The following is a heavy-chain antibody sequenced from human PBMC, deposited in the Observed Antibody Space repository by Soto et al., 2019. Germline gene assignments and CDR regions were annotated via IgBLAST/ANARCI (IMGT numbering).Heavy chain of an antibody. J-gene: IGHJ5*02. Sequence: QVQLQESGPGLVKPSQTLSLTCTVSGGSISSGDYYWSWIRQPPGKGLEWIGYIYYSGSTYYNPSLKSRVTISVDTSKNQFSLKLSSVTAADTAVYYCAREGSASSGCINWFDPWGQGTLVTVSS. D-gene: IGHD3-22*01. CDR3: AREGSASSGCINWFDP. V-gene: IGHV4-30-4*01. CDR1: GGSISSGDYY. CDR2: IYYSGST.